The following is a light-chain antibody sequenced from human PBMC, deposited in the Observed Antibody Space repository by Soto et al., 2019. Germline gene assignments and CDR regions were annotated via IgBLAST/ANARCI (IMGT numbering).Light chain of an antibody. J-gene: IGKJ4*01. Sequence: DIRMTQSPSSLSASVGDRVTITCRASQSISSYLNWYQQKPGKAPKFLIYGASSLPRGVPSRFSGGGSGTDFTLIISNLQPEDFATYYYQQSYSAPRFTFGGETKVEIK. V-gene: IGKV1-39*01. CDR2: GAS. CDR1: QSISSY. CDR3: QQSYSAPRFT.